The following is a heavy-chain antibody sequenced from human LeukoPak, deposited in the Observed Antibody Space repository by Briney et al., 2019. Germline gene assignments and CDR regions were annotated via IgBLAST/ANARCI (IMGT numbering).Heavy chain of an antibody. Sequence: SETLSLTCTVSGGSISSSSYYWGWIRQPPGMGLEWIGSIYYSGSTYYNPSLKSRVTISVDTSKNQFSLKLSSVTAADTAVYYCARLQGGRNWFDPWGQGTLVTVSS. CDR1: GGSISSSSYY. CDR3: ARLQGGRNWFDP. J-gene: IGHJ5*02. D-gene: IGHD3-16*01. CDR2: IYYSGST. V-gene: IGHV4-39*01.